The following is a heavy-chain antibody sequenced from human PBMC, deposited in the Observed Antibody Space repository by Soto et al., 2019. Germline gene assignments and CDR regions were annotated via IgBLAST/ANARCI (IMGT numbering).Heavy chain of an antibody. CDR1: GFSFTCYA. J-gene: IGHJ6*03. Sequence: GASVEVCCKASGFSFTCYAISWARQYPGQGLEWMGWISAYNGNTNYAQKLQGRVTMTTDTSTSTAYMELRSLRSDDTAVYYCASRSKYGYYYYMDVWGKGTTVTSP. CDR2: ISAYNGNT. D-gene: IGHD2-2*01. CDR3: ASRSKYGYYYYMDV. V-gene: IGHV1-18*01.